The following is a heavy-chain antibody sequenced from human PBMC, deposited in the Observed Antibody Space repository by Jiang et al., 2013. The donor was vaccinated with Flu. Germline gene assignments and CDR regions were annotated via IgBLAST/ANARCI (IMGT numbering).Heavy chain of an antibody. V-gene: IGHV4-30-4*08. J-gene: IGHJ5*02. CDR2: IYYSGST. D-gene: IGHD3-16*01. CDR1: GGSISSGDYY. CDR3: ARDPLGVQGWFDP. Sequence: GSGLVKPSQTLSLTCTVSGGSISSGDYYWSWIRQPPGKGLEWIGYIYYSGSTYYNPSLKSRVTISVDTSKNQFSLKLSSVTAADTAVYYCARDPLGVQGWFDPWGQGTLVTVSS.